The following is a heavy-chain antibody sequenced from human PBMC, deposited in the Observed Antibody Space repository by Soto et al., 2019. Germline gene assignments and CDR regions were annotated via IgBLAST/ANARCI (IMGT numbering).Heavy chain of an antibody. D-gene: IGHD3-10*01. J-gene: IGHJ6*02. CDR1: RFTFSRYG. V-gene: IGHV3-30*18. Sequence: GGSLRLSCAASRFTFSRYGMHWVRQAPGKGLEWVAFISYDGSNKYYADSVKGRFTISRDNSKNTLYLQMNSLRAEDTAVYYCAKVGEDGSGSYLMNYYYYYGMDVWGQGTTVTVSS. CDR2: ISYDGSNK. CDR3: AKVGEDGSGSYLMNYYYYYGMDV.